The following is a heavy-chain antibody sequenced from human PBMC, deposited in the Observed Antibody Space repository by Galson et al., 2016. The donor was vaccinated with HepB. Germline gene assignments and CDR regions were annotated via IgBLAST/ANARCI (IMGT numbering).Heavy chain of an antibody. Sequence: CAISGDSVSSNSAAWNWIRQSPSRGLEWLGRTYCRSKWYYGYAVSVKSRITINADTSKNQFSLQLNSVTPEDSAVYYCARDGPSSSWHLDYWGQGTLVTVSS. CDR1: GDSVSSNSAA. V-gene: IGHV6-1*01. J-gene: IGHJ4*02. CDR2: TYCRSKWYY. CDR3: ARDGPSSSWHLDY. D-gene: IGHD6-13*01.